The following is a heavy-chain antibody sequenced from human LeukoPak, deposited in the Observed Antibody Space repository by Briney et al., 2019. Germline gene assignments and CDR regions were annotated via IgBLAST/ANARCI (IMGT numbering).Heavy chain of an antibody. CDR1: GGSITNSRYY. V-gene: IGHV4-39*01. D-gene: IGHD2-15*01. CDR2: IYSSGST. Sequence: PSETLSLTCTVSGGSITNSRYYWGWIRQPPGKGLEWIGNIYSSGSTYYSPSLKSRVTIFVDTSTNQFSLKLSSVTAADAALYYCAKCYSFLDGFDIWGQGTMVSVSS. J-gene: IGHJ3*02. CDR3: AKCYSFLDGFDI.